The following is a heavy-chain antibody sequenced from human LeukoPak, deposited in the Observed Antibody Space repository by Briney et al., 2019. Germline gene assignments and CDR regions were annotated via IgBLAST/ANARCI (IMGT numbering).Heavy chain of an antibody. Sequence: PSETLSLTCAVSGGSISSGGYSWSWIRQPPGKGLEWIGYIYHSGSTYYNPSLKSRVTISVDRSKNQFSLKLSSVTAEDTAVYYCVKDTPGGDTYRPFDYWGQGTLVTVSS. CDR2: IYHSGST. J-gene: IGHJ4*02. CDR3: VKDTPGGDTYRPFDY. V-gene: IGHV4-30-2*01. D-gene: IGHD3-16*01. CDR1: GGSISSGGYS.